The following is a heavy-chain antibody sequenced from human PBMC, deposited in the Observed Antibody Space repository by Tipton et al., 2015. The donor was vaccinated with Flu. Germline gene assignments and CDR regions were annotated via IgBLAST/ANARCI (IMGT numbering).Heavy chain of an antibody. Sequence: GSLRLSCAASGFTVSSNSMSWVRQAPGKGQEWVSVVYPGGSTYYADSVKGRFSISRDNPKNTLFLQMNSLSVEDTAVYYCARVLSSEHYYGLDVWGQGTTVTVSS. D-gene: IGHD3-16*02. CDR2: VYPGGST. J-gene: IGHJ6*02. CDR3: ARVLSSEHYYGLDV. CDR1: GFTVSSNS. V-gene: IGHV3-53*01.